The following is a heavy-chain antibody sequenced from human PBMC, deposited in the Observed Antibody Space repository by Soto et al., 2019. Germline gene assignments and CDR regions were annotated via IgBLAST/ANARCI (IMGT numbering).Heavy chain of an antibody. D-gene: IGHD3-22*01. CDR2: IYWDDDK. CDR3: APTYYYDSSGYYYVHP. Sequence: QITLKESGPTLVKPTQTLTLTCTFSGFSLSTSGVGVGWIRQPPGKALEWLALIYWDDDKRYSPSLKSRLTITKDTTDNQVVLTMTNMDPVDTATYYCAPTYYYDSSGYYYVHPWGQGTLVTVSS. CDR1: GFSLSTSGVG. J-gene: IGHJ5*02. V-gene: IGHV2-5*02.